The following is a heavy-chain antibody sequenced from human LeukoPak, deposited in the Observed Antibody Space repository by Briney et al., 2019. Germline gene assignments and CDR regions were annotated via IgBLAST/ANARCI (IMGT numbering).Heavy chain of an antibody. J-gene: IGHJ5*02. CDR2: ISAYNGNT. V-gene: IGHV1-18*01. CDR1: GYTFTSYG. CDR3: ARGSTLGYCSSTSCLRFDP. Sequence: GGSVKVSCKASGYTFTSYGISWVRQAPGQGLEWMGWISAYNGNTNYAQKLQGRVTMTTETSTSTAYMELRSLRSDDTAVYYCARGSTLGYCSSTSCLRFDPWGRGTLVTVSS. D-gene: IGHD2-2*01.